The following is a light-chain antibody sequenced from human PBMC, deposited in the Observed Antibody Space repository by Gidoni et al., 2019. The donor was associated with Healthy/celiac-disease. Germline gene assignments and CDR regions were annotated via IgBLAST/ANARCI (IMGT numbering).Light chain of an antibody. J-gene: IGKJ2*01. V-gene: IGKV3-11*01. Sequence: EIVLTQSPATLSLSPGERATLSCRASQSVSSYLAWYQQKPGQAPRLLIYDASNRATGIPARFSGSVSGTDFTLTISSLEPEDFAVYYCQQRSNWLGYTFXQXTKLEIK. CDR2: DAS. CDR1: QSVSSY. CDR3: QQRSNWLGYT.